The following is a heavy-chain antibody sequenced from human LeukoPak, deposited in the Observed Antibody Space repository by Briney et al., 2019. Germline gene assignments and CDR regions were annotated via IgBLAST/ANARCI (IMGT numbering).Heavy chain of an antibody. CDR1: GYSFTSYW. D-gene: IGHD3-22*01. V-gene: IGHV5-51*01. CDR2: IYPGDSDT. CDR3: ARGSVGYYDSSGYWYYFDY. Sequence: GESLKISCKGSGYSFTSYWIGWVRQMPGKGLEWMGIIYPGDSDTRYSPSFQGQVTISADKSISTAYLQWSSLKASDTAMYYCARGSVGYYDSSGYWYYFDYWGQGTLVTVSS. J-gene: IGHJ4*02.